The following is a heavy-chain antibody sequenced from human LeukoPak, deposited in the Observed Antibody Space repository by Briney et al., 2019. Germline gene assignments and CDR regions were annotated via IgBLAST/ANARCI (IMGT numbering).Heavy chain of an antibody. CDR2: ISGTGGST. CDR1: GFTFSSYA. Sequence: GGSLRLSCAASGFTFSSYAMSWVRQAPRKGLEWVSAISGTGGSTYYADSVKGRFTISRDNSKNTLYLQMNSLRAEDTAVYYCAKAASLIAAAAVAFDYWGQGTLVTVSS. CDR3: AKAASLIAAAAVAFDY. V-gene: IGHV3-23*01. J-gene: IGHJ4*02. D-gene: IGHD6-13*01.